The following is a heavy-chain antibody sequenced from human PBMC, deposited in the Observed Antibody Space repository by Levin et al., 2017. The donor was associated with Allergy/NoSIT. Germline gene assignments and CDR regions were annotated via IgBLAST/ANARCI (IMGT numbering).Heavy chain of an antibody. J-gene: IGHJ3*01. CDR3: AKKQAGTSGFSFDV. Sequence: ETLSLTCAASGFTFSDYAMTWVRQAPGKGLEWVSVITGGGFNTYYGDSVKGRFTVSRDNSKNTLYLELNSLRAEDTAVYYCAKKQAGTSGFSFDVWGQGTMVTVSS. CDR2: ITGGGFNT. CDR1: GFTFSDYA. V-gene: IGHV3-23*01. D-gene: IGHD6-19*01.